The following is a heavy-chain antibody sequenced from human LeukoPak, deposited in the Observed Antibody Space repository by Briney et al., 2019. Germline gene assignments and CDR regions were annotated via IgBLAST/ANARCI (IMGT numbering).Heavy chain of an antibody. CDR1: GYTFTSYY. V-gene: IGHV1-2*06. D-gene: IGHD2-2*01. J-gene: IGHJ4*02. CDR3: ARGAATSTSCYY. CDR2: INPNSSGT. Sequence: ASVKVSCKASGYTFTSYYIHWVRQAPGQGLEWMGRINPNSSGTNYAQKFQGRVTMTRDTSISTAYMELSRLRSDDTAVYYCARGAATSTSCYYWGQGTLVTVSS.